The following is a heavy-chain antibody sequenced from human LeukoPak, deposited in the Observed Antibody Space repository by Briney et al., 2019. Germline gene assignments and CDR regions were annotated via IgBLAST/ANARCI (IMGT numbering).Heavy chain of an antibody. CDR3: GNHRRATNTSSFLGLDF. J-gene: IGHJ6*04. CDR1: GFTFKDYG. Sequence: GGSLRLSCAASGFTFKDYGMHWVRQPPGKGLEWVSSINWNGGGTDYADSVKGRFTISRDNAKNSLYLQLSSLRPEDTALYYCGNHRRATNTSSFLGLDFWGKGTTVTVSS. V-gene: IGHV3-20*04. D-gene: IGHD1-26*01. CDR2: INWNGGGT.